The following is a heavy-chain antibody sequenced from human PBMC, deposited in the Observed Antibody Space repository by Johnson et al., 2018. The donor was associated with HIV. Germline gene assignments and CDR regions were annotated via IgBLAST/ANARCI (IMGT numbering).Heavy chain of an antibody. CDR3: TKGKIGGGSYSAPDAFDM. J-gene: IGHJ3*02. D-gene: IGHD3-10*01. CDR2: ISGSGGST. Sequence: VQLVESGGGLVQPGGSLRVSCAASGFTFSSYVMSWVRQAPGKGLEWVSAISGSGGSTYYTDYVKGRFTISRDNSKDTMYLRMNSLRAEDTAVYYCTKGKIGGGSYSAPDAFDMWGQGTMVAVSS. V-gene: IGHV3-23*04. CDR1: GFTFSSYV.